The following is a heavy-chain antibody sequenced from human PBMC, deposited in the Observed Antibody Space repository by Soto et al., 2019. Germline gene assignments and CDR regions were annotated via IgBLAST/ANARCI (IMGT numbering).Heavy chain of an antibody. V-gene: IGHV3-30-3*01. CDR3: ARAHYDSSAKGAFDI. D-gene: IGHD3-22*01. CDR1: GFTFSSYA. CDR2: ISYSGSNK. J-gene: IGHJ3*02. Sequence: WWSLRLCCAASGFTFSSYAMHWFRQAPGKGLEWVAVISYSGSNKYYADSVKGRFTISRDNSKNTLYLQMNSLRAEDTAVYYCARAHYDSSAKGAFDIWGQGTMVTVSS.